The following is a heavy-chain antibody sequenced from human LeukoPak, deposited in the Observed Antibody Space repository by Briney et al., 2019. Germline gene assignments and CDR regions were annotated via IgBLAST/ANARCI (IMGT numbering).Heavy chain of an antibody. D-gene: IGHD3-16*02. CDR1: GYSFSNYW. CDR3: ARLEDDYVWGSYRPYYFDY. Sequence: GESLKISCKGSGYSFSNYWLGWVRQMPGKGLQWMGLISPDDSDTRYSPSFQGQVTISADKSINTAYLQWGSLKASDTAMYYCARLEDDYVWGSYRPYYFDYWGQGTLVTVSS. V-gene: IGHV5-51*01. CDR2: ISPDDSDT. J-gene: IGHJ4*02.